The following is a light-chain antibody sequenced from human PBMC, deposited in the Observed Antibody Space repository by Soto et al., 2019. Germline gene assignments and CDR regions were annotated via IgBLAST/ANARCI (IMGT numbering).Light chain of an antibody. V-gene: IGKV1-17*01. Sequence: IQLTQSPSSLSASIGDRVTMTCHASQGIRNDLDWYQQKPAKAPERLSYAASSLQSGVPSWFSGSGSGTEFTLTISSLQPEDFATYYCQQLNSYPLTFVQGTRLDTK. CDR1: QGIRND. J-gene: IGKJ5*01. CDR2: AAS. CDR3: QQLNSYPLT.